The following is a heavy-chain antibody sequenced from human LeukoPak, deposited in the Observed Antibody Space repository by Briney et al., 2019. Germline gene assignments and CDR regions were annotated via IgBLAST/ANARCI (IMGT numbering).Heavy chain of an antibody. CDR2: IYHSGST. CDR3: ARAYHSSWYLNWFDP. D-gene: IGHD6-13*01. Sequence: PSETLSLTCTVSGCSISSGYYWGWIRQPPGKGLEWIGSIYHSGSTYYNPSLKSRVTISLDTSKNQFSLKLSSVTAADTAIYYCARAYHSSWYLNWFDPWGQGTLVTVSS. V-gene: IGHV4-38-2*02. CDR1: GCSISSGYY. J-gene: IGHJ5*02.